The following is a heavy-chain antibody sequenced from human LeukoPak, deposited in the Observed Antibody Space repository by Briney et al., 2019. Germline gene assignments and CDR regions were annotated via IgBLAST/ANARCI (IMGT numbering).Heavy chain of an antibody. V-gene: IGHV3-30*04. Sequence: GVSLRLSCAASGFTFSSYAMHWVRQAPGKGLEWVAVISYDGSNKYYADSVKGRFTISRDNSKNTLYLQMNSLRAEDTAVYYCARGRLRSTKPVTYYFDYWGQGTLVTVSS. D-gene: IGHD4-17*01. CDR2: ISYDGSNK. CDR1: GFTFSSYA. J-gene: IGHJ4*02. CDR3: ARGRLRSTKPVTYYFDY.